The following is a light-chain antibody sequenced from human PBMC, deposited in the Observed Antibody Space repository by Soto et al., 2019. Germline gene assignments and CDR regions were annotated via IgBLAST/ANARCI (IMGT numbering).Light chain of an antibody. V-gene: IGLV2-14*03. Sequence: ALTQPASVSGSPGQSITISCTGTSSDIGAYNFVSWYQQHPGKAPKLMLYDVNIRPSGVSNRFSGSKSGNTASLTISGLQAEDEADYYCTSWTTSATMIFGGGTKVTVL. CDR1: SSDIGAYNF. CDR3: TSWTTSATMI. J-gene: IGLJ2*01. CDR2: DVN.